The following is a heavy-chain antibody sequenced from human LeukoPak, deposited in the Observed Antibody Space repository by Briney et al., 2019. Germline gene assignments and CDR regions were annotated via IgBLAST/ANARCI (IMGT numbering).Heavy chain of an antibody. CDR2: IYSGGST. CDR1: GFTFNTYA. V-gene: IGHV3-66*01. J-gene: IGHJ4*02. Sequence: GGSLRLSCAASGFTFNTYAMTWVRQAPGKGLEWVSVIYSGGSTYYADSVKGRFTISRDNSKNTLYLQMNSLRAGDTAVYYCARGRYYGSGSYPFDYWGQGTLVTVSS. CDR3: ARGRYYGSGSYPFDY. D-gene: IGHD3-10*01.